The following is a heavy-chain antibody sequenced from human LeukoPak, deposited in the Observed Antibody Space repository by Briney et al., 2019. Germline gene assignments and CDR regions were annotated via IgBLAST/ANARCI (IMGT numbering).Heavy chain of an antibody. CDR2: INPRGTST. CDR1: GYSFTSHY. J-gene: IGHJ4*02. CDR3: ARGRYYDTSGYSPYSGSPTPHFDY. V-gene: IGHV1-46*01. Sequence: ASVKVSCKASGYSFTSHYMHWVRQAPGQGLEWMGLINPRGTSTIYAEKFQGRIIMTRDMSTTTDYMELSSLKSDDTAVYYCARGRYYDTSGYSPYSGSPTPHFDYWGQGTLVTVSS. D-gene: IGHD3-22*01.